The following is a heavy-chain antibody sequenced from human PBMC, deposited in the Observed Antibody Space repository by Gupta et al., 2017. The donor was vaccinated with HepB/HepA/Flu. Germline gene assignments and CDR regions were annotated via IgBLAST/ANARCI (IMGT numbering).Heavy chain of an antibody. CDR1: GLSFNDYA. CDR3: TRDTSINLSVPMWANNWFDP. J-gene: IGHJ5*02. D-gene: IGHD6-6*01. CDR2: INGESGST. Sequence: EVQLVESGGGVVQPGGSLRLSCAVSGLSFNDYAIHWVRQVPGKGLEWVAFINGESGSTFYADSVKGRFTVSRDNSKSFLYLQMNSLRTEDTALYYCTRDTSINLSVPMWANNWFDPWGQGTLVTVSS. V-gene: IGHV3-43*02.